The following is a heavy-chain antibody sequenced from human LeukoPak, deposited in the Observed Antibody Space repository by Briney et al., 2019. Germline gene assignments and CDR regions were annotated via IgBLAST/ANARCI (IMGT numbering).Heavy chain of an antibody. CDR2: INAGNGNT. J-gene: IGHJ4*02. Sequence: ASVKVSCKASGYTFTSYAMHWVRQAPGQRLEWMGWINAGNGNTKYSQKFQGRVTITRDTSASTAYMELSSLRSEDTAVYYCARVGRSSGGGLGYYFDYWGQGTLVTVSS. D-gene: IGHD2-15*01. CDR3: ARVGRSSGGGLGYYFDY. CDR1: GYTFTSYA. V-gene: IGHV1-3*01.